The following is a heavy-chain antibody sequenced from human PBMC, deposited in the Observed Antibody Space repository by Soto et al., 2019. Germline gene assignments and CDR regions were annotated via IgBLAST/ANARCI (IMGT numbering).Heavy chain of an antibody. CDR1: GGSFSGYY. Sequence: SETLSLTCAVYGGSFSGYYWSWIRQPPGKGLEWIGEINHSGSTNYNPSLKSRVTISVDTSKNQFSLKLSSVTAADTAVYYCARLSITIFGVVIGGYYGMDVWGQGTTVSVSS. CDR2: INHSGST. J-gene: IGHJ6*02. CDR3: ARLSITIFGVVIGGYYGMDV. D-gene: IGHD3-3*01. V-gene: IGHV4-34*01.